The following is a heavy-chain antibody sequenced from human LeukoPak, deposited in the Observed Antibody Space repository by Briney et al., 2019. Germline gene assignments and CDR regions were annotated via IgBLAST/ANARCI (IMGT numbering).Heavy chain of an antibody. CDR3: ARGRYDFWSGYPQKRALDY. CDR2: IYYSGST. V-gene: IGHV4-30-4*08. J-gene: IGHJ4*02. D-gene: IGHD3-3*01. CDR1: GGSISSCDYY. Sequence: PSETLSLTCTVSGGSISSCDYYWSWIRQPPGKGLEWIGYIYYSGSTYYNPSLKSRVTISVDTSKNQFSLKLSSVTAADTAVYYCARGRYDFWSGYPQKRALDYWGQGTLVTVSS.